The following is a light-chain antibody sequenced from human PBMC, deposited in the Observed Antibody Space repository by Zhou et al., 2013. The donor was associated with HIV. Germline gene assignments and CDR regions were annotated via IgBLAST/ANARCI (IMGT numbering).Light chain of an antibody. J-gene: IGKJ2*04. CDR1: QGITND. V-gene: IGKV1-17*01. CDR3: QQTTNWPRCS. CDR2: AAS. Sequence: DIQMTQSPSSLSASVGDRVTITCRASQGITNDLGWYQQKPGKAPKRLIYAASKLQSGVPARFSGSGSGTDFTLTISSLEPEDFAVYYCQQTTNWPRCSFGQGTKLEI.